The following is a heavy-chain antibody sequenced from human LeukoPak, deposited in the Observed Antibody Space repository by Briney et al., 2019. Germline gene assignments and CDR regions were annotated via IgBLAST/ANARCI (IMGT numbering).Heavy chain of an antibody. J-gene: IGHJ4*02. D-gene: IGHD5-18*01. V-gene: IGHV3-7*01. Sequence: GGSLRLSCAASGFTFGTSWMNWARQAPGKGLEWVANINQDGTQRNYVDSVKGRFTISRDNAKNSLYLQMNTLGVEDAAVYFCASDVNTFGYLADYWGQGTLVTVSS. CDR2: INQDGTQR. CDR1: GFTFGTSW. CDR3: ASDVNTFGYLADY.